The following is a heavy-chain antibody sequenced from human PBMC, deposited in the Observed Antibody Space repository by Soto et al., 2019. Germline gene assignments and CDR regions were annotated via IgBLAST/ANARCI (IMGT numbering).Heavy chain of an antibody. D-gene: IGHD3-10*01. CDR1: GFTFSIFA. CDR2: ISYDGSNK. Sequence: GGSLRLSCAVSGFTFSIFAVHWVRQAPGKGLEWVAVISYDGSNKYYAKSVKGRFTISRDNSKDTLYLQMNTLRPDDTAVYYCARDQGERGINPGTYWGPGTLVTVSS. J-gene: IGHJ4*02. V-gene: IGHV3-30-3*01. CDR3: ARDQGERGINPGTY.